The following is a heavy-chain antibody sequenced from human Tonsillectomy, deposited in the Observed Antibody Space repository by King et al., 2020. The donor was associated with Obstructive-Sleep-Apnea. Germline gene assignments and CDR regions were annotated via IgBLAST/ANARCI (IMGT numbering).Heavy chain of an antibody. CDR1: GYTFTGYY. V-gene: IGHV1-2*02. CDR3: ATGAVATATYYFDY. D-gene: IGHD4-17*01. CDR2: INPNTGGH. J-gene: IGHJ4*02. Sequence: VQLVQSGAEVKKPGASVKVSCTASGYTFTGYYIHWVRQAPGHGLEWMGWINPNTGGHKYAQKFQGRVTMTRDTTLSTAYMELSSLRSDDTAVYYCATGAVATATYYFDYWGQGTLVTVSS.